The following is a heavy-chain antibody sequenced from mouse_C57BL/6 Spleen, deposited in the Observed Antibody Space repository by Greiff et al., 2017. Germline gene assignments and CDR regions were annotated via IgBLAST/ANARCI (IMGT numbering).Heavy chain of an antibody. CDR1: GFTFSDYG. Sequence: EVQLVESGGGLVKPGGSLKLSCAASGFTFSDYGMHWVRQAPEKGLEWVAYISSGSSTIYYADTVKGRFTISRDNAKNTLFLQMTSLRSEDTAMYYCARPYYYGPKGYFDVWGTGTTVTVSS. J-gene: IGHJ1*03. CDR2: ISSGSSTI. V-gene: IGHV5-17*01. CDR3: ARPYYYGPKGYFDV. D-gene: IGHD1-1*01.